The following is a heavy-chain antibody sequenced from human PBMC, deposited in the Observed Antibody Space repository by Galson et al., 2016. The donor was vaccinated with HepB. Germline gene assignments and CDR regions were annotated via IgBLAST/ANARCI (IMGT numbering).Heavy chain of an antibody. Sequence: SLRLSCAASGFTFSSYEMNWVRQAPGKGLEWVSYVSTSGCATTMFYADSVKGRFTISRDNAKNSLYLQMNSLRAEDTAVYYCARASYYYDSSDYRASYYFDYWGQGTLVTVSS. V-gene: IGHV3-48*03. D-gene: IGHD3-22*01. CDR2: VSTSGCATTM. J-gene: IGHJ4*02. CDR1: GFTFSSYE. CDR3: ARASYYYDSSDYRASYYFDY.